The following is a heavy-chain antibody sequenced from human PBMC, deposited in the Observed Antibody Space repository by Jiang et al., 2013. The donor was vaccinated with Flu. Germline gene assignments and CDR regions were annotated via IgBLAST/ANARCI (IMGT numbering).Heavy chain of an antibody. J-gene: IGHJ6*03. D-gene: IGHD2-2*01. Sequence: KPSETLSLTCTVSGGSISSYYWSWIRQPAGKGLEWIGRIYTSGSTNYNPSLKSRVTMSVDTSKNQFSLKLSSVTAADTAVYYCARVGKLYCSSTSCYFTEYYVDVWGKGTTVTVSS. CDR1: GGSISSYY. CDR2: IYTSGST. CDR3: ARVGKLYCSSTSCYFTEYYVDV. V-gene: IGHV4-4*07.